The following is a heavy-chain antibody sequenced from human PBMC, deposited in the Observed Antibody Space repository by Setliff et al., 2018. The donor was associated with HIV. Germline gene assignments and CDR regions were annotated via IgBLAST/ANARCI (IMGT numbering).Heavy chain of an antibody. CDR1: GGFISSGDYS. Sequence: SETLSLTCTVSGGFISSGDYSWSWIRQHPGKGLEWIGYIYYSGDTTYNPSLKSRVSLFIDTSKKQFSLKVASVTAADTAVYYCVRQHGDYAFGSWGQGTLVTVSS. J-gene: IGHJ5*01. CDR2: IYYSGDT. CDR3: VRQHGDYAFGS. V-gene: IGHV4-30-4*01. D-gene: IGHD4-17*01.